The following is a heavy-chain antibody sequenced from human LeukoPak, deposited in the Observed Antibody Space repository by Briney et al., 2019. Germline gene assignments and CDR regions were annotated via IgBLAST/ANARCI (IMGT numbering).Heavy chain of an antibody. CDR3: ARSNIVGALYFDY. Sequence: PSETLSLTCTVSGGSISSGSYYWSWIRQPAGKGLEWIGRIYTSGSTNYNPSLKSRVTISVDTSKNQFSLKLSSVTAADTAVYYCARSNIVGALYFDYWGQGTLVTVSS. V-gene: IGHV4-61*02. CDR1: GGSISSGSYY. CDR2: IYTSGST. D-gene: IGHD1-26*01. J-gene: IGHJ4*02.